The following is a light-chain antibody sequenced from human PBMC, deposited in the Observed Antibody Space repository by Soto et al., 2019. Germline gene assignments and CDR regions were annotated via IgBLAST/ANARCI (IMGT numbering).Light chain of an antibody. V-gene: IGKV1-39*01. Sequence: DIQMTQSPSSLSASVGDRVTITCRASQSISTYLSWYQQKPGKAPNLLIYKASSLQGGVPSRFSGSGSGTEFTLTISSLQPEDFATYFCEQRYGTPQVTFGRGTKVEIK. J-gene: IGKJ4*01. CDR2: KAS. CDR1: QSISTY. CDR3: EQRYGTPQVT.